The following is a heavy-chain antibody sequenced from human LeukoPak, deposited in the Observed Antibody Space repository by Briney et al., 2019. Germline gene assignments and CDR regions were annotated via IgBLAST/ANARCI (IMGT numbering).Heavy chain of an antibody. J-gene: IGHJ4*02. V-gene: IGHV4-39*05. D-gene: IGHD6-19*01. CDR2: IYYNGST. Sequence: SETPSLTCTVSGGSISTSSYYWGWVRQPPGKGLEWIGSIYYNGSTYYNPSLKSRVTIAVDTSKKQFSLKLSSMTAADTAVYYCGSTYSSSLYFDYWGQGTLVTVSS. CDR3: GSTYSSSLYFDY. CDR1: GGSISTSSYY.